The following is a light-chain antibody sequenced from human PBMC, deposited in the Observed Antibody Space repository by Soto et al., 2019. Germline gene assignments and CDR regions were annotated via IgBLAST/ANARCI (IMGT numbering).Light chain of an antibody. CDR3: SSYTITSAYWV. Sequence: QSALTQPRSVSGSPGQSVTISCTGTSSDVGDYHYVSWYQQHPGNPPKLIIYDVSDRPSGVSNRFSGSKSGNTASLTISGLQAEDEANYYCSSYTITSAYWVFGGGTKLTVL. CDR1: SSDVGDYHY. J-gene: IGLJ3*02. CDR2: DVS. V-gene: IGLV2-14*03.